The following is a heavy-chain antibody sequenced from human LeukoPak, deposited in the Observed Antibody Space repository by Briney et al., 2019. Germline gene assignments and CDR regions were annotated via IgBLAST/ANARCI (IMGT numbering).Heavy chain of an antibody. J-gene: IGHJ4*02. CDR2: TSDRGDYT. CDR3: ARGDRYSSSWKLDY. V-gene: IGHV3-23*01. D-gene: IGHD6-13*01. CDR1: GFTFTSYS. Sequence: GGSLRLSCAASGFTFTSYSMSWVRQAPGKGLEWVSGTSDRGDYTYYADSVKGRFTISRDNSKNTLYLQMNSLRAEDTAVYYCARGDRYSSSWKLDYWGQGTLVTVSS.